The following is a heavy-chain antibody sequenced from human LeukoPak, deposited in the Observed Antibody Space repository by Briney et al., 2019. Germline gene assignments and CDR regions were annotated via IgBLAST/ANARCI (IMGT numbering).Heavy chain of an antibody. V-gene: IGHV4-38-2*02. CDR3: ARTARPDYFDY. J-gene: IGHJ4*02. CDR2: IYHSGST. Sequence: PSETLSLTCTVSGYSISSGYYWGWIRQPPGKGLEWTGSIYHSGSTYYNPSLKSRVTISVDTSKNQFSLKLSSVTAADTAVYYCARTARPDYFDYWGQGTLVTVSS. D-gene: IGHD6-6*01. CDR1: GYSISSGYY.